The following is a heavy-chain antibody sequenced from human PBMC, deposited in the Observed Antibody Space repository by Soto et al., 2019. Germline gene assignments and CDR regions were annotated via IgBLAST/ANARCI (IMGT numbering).Heavy chain of an antibody. CDR2: INHSGST. V-gene: IGHV4-34*01. CDR3: ARRRVTRYSSGWYDY. D-gene: IGHD6-19*01. J-gene: IGHJ4*02. Sequence: QVQLQQWGAGLLKPSETLSLTCAVYGGSFSGYYWSWIRQPPGKGLGWIGEINHSGSTNYNPSLKSRVTISVDTFKNQFSLKLSSVTAADTAVYYCARRRVTRYSSGWYDYWGQGTLVTVSS. CDR1: GGSFSGYY.